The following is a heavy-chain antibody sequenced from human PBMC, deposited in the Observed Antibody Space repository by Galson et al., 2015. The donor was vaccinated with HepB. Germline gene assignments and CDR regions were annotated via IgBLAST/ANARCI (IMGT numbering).Heavy chain of an antibody. V-gene: IGHV3-30*04. CDR3: AAPRVDTAIFDY. Sequence: SLRLSCAASGFTFSSYAMHWVRQAPGKGLEWVAVISYDGSNKYYADSVKGRFTISRDNSKNTLYLQMNSLRAEDTAVYYRAAPRVDTAIFDYWGQGTLVTVSS. CDR2: ISYDGSNK. D-gene: IGHD5-18*01. CDR1: GFTFSSYA. J-gene: IGHJ4*02.